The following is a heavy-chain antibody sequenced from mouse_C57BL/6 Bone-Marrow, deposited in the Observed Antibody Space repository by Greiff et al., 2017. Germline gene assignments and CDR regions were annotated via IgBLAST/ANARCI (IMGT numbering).Heavy chain of an antibody. J-gene: IGHJ1*03. Sequence: QVQLKQPGAELVRPGSSVKLSCKASGYTFTSYWMHWVKQRPIQGLEWIGNIDPSDSETHYNQKFKDKATLTVDESSSPAYMQLSSLTSEYSAVYYCARDDYYGSSYWYFDVWGTGTTVTVSS. CDR1: GYTFTSYW. CDR3: ARDDYYGSSYWYFDV. CDR2: IDPSDSET. D-gene: IGHD1-1*01. V-gene: IGHV1-52*01.